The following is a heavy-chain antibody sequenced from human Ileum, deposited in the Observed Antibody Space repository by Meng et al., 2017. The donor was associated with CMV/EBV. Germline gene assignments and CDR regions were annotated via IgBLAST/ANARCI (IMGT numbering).Heavy chain of an antibody. J-gene: IGHJ4*02. CDR2: IYYSGSP. Sequence: QVPLPGSGPGPCKPSQTLTLPCPVSGGSITSGNHYWSWIRQPPGRGLEWIGYIYYSGSPYYKPSLKSRVTISLDTSKNQFSLNLRSVTATDSAVYYCVRQVVAASFDYWGQGALVTVSS. D-gene: IGHD2-15*01. V-gene: IGHV4-30-4*08. CDR1: GGSITSGNHY. CDR3: VRQVVAASFDY.